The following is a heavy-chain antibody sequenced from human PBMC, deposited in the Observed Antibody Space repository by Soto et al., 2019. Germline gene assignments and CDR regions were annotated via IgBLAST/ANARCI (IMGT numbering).Heavy chain of an antibody. J-gene: IGHJ4*02. D-gene: IGHD3-10*01. CDR2: IYYSGST. CDR1: GGSISSGGYY. Sequence: SETLSLTCTVSGGSISSGGYYWSWIRQHPGKGLEWIGYIYYSGSTYYNPSLKSRVTISVDTSKNQFSLKLSSVTAADTAVYYCARARRNGSGSYGPTDYWGQGTLVTVSS. CDR3: ARARRNGSGSYGPTDY. V-gene: IGHV4-31*03.